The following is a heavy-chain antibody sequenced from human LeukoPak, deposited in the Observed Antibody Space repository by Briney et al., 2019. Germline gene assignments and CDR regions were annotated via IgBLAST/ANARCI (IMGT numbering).Heavy chain of an antibody. D-gene: IGHD3-9*01. V-gene: IGHV1-8*02. Sequence: ASVKVSCNASGYTFTDYYIHWLRHATGQGLGLMLWTNHNSGDTSYAQKFQGRVTMTRNTSISTAYMELSSLRSEDTAVYYCATAGPSYYDILTGYYTGYYYYGMDVWGQGTTVTVSS. CDR1: GYTFTDYY. CDR2: TNHNSGDT. CDR3: ATAGPSYYDILTGYYTGYYYYGMDV. J-gene: IGHJ6*02.